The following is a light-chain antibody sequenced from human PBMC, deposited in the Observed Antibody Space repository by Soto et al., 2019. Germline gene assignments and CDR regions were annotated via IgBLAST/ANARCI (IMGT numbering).Light chain of an antibody. CDR2: DVS. V-gene: IGLV2-14*01. J-gene: IGLJ1*01. Sequence: SALEQRASLSGSPGQSITNSCPRTSSDVGGYNYVSWYRQHPGRAPKLMIYDVSNRPSGVSNRFSGSKSGNTASLTISGLQAEDEDDYYCSSYKRSSTYVFGTGTKVTVL. CDR1: SSDVGGYNY. CDR3: SSYKRSSTYV.